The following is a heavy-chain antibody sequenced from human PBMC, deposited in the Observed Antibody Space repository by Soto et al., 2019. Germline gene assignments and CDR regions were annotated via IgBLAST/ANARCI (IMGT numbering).Heavy chain of an antibody. CDR1: GFTFSSYA. CDR2: ISGSGGST. V-gene: IGHV3-23*01. CDR3: AKGRVVVTAIPRAYFDY. Sequence: GGSLRLSCAASGFTFSSYAMSWVRQAPGKGLEWVSAISGSGGSTYYADSVEGRFTISRDNSKNTLYLQMNSLRAEDTAVYYCAKGRVVVTAIPRAYFDYWGQGTLVTVSS. J-gene: IGHJ4*02. D-gene: IGHD2-21*02.